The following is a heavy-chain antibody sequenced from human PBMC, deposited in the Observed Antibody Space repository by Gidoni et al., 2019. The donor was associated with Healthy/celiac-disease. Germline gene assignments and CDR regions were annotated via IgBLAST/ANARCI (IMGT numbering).Heavy chain of an antibody. Sequence: QVQLQQWGAGLLKPSETLSLTCAVYGGSFSGYYWSWIRQPPGKGLEWIGEINHSGSTNYNPSLKSRVTISVDTSKNQFSLKLSSVTAADTAVYYCARGRVPVGVVIYRWFDPWGQGTLVTVSS. CDR3: ARGRVPVGVVIYRWFDP. CDR2: INHSGST. CDR1: GGSFSGYY. D-gene: IGHD3-3*01. J-gene: IGHJ5*02. V-gene: IGHV4-34*01.